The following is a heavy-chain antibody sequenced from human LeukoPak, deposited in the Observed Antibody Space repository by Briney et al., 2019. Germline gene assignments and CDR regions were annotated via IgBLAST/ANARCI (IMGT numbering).Heavy chain of an antibody. J-gene: IGHJ6*02. D-gene: IGHD3-3*01. Sequence: PGRSLRLSCAASGFTFSSYGMHWVRQAPGKGLEWVAVISYDGSNKYYADSVKGRFTISRDNFKNTLYLQMNSLRAEDTAVYYCAKGRNYDFWSGYHRGSYYYYGMDVWGQGTTVTVSS. CDR1: GFTFSSYG. V-gene: IGHV3-30*18. CDR2: ISYDGSNK. CDR3: AKGRNYDFWSGYHRGSYYYYGMDV.